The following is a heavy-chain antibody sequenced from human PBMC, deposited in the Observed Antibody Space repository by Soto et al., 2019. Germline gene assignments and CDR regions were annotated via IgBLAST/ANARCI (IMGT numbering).Heavy chain of an antibody. J-gene: IGHJ4*02. V-gene: IGHV4-59*08. CDR3: ARLSPGRYYCSGGRCPFDY. Sequence: SETLSLTCTVSGGSISSYYWSWIRQPPGKGLEWIGYIYYSGSTNYNPSLKSRVTISVDTSKNQFSLKLSSVTAADTAVYYCARLSPGRYYCSGGRCPFDYWGQGTLVTVSS. CDR2: IYYSGST. D-gene: IGHD2-15*01. CDR1: GGSISSYY.